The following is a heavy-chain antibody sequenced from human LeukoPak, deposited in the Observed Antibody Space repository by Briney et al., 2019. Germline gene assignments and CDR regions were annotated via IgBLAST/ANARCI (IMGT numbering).Heavy chain of an antibody. CDR1: GFMFSSHW. CDR3: ARGATYGGGDY. J-gene: IGHJ4*02. CDR2: ISPDGSYK. Sequence: QPGGSLRLSCAASGFMFSSHWMTWVRQAPGKGLQWVAIISPDGSYKKYVDSMKGRFTISRDNADNSLYLQMNTLRVDDTAVYYCARGATYGGGDYWGRGTLVTVSS. D-gene: IGHD4-23*01. V-gene: IGHV3-7*01.